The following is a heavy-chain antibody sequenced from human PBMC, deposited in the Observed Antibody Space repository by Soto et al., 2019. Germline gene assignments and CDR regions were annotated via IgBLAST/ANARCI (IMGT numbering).Heavy chain of an antibody. CDR3: AKDLSSYPGGGYYYGMDV. Sequence: GGSLRLSCAASGFTFSSYGMHWVRQAPGKGLEWVAVISYDGSNKYYADSVKGRFTISRDNSKNTLYLQMNSLRAEDTAVYYCAKDLSSYPGGGYYYGMDVWGQGTTVTVSS. CDR1: GFTFSSYG. CDR2: ISYDGSNK. D-gene: IGHD3-22*01. V-gene: IGHV3-30*18. J-gene: IGHJ6*02.